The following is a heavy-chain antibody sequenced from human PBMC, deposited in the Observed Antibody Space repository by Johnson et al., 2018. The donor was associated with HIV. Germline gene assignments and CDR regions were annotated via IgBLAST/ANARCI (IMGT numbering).Heavy chain of an antibody. Sequence: QMQLVESGGGVVQPGRSLRLSCVGSGFTFSNYALHCVRQATGKGLEWVAAISYDGTNKYYVDSVKGRFTISRDNSKNTLYLQMNSLRAEDTAVYYCAKDRRELPSPFDIWGQGTMVTVSS. CDR2: ISYDGTNK. J-gene: IGHJ3*02. D-gene: IGHD1-7*01. CDR3: AKDRRELPSPFDI. V-gene: IGHV3-30*04. CDR1: GFTFSNYA.